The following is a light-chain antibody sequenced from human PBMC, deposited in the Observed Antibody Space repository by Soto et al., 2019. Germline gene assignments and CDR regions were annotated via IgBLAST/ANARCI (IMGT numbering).Light chain of an antibody. Sequence: ESVLTQSPATLSLSPGERATLSCRASQNVGSLLAWSQQKPGQAPRLLIYDASNRAADVPARFSGSGSGTDFTLTISSLEPEDFAIYYCHERTNSRITFGQGTRLDIK. CDR3: HERTNSRIT. V-gene: IGKV3-11*01. J-gene: IGKJ5*01. CDR1: QNVGSL. CDR2: DAS.